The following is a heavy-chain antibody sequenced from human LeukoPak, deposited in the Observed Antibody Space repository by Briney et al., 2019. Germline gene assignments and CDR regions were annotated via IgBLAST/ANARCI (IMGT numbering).Heavy chain of an antibody. CDR1: GFTFSGSA. J-gene: IGHJ6*02. V-gene: IGHV3-73*01. CDR2: IRSKANSYAT. Sequence: AGGSLKLSCAASGFTFSGSAMHWVRQASGKGLEWVGRIRSKANSYATAYAASVKGRFTISRDDSKNTAYLQMNSLKTEDTAVYYCTRHVGDPGIAAAGYYYYGMDVWGQGTTVTVSS. CDR3: TRHVGDPGIAAAGYYYYGMDV. D-gene: IGHD6-13*01.